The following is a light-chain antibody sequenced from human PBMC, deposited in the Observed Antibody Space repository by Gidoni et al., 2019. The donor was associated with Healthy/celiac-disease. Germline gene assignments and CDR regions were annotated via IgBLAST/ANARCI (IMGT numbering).Light chain of an antibody. CDR3: QQSYSTPVT. CDR2: AAS. CDR1: QSISSY. Sequence: DVTLTQSPHSLSASVGDRVTITCRASQSISSYLNWYQQEPGKAPKLLIYAASSLQSGVPSRFSGIGSGTDFTLTISSLQPEDFATYYCQQSYSTPVTFGQGTKVEIK. J-gene: IGKJ1*01. V-gene: IGKV1-39*01.